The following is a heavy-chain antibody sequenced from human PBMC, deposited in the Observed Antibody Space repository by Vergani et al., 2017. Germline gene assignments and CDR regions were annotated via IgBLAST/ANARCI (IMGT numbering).Heavy chain of an antibody. CDR2: IYHSGGA. V-gene: IGHV4-38-2*01. Sequence: QVQLEESGPRLVKPSETLSLTCAVSGYSISSAYYWGWIRQPPGKGLEWIGNIYHSGGAYYNPSLKGRVTMSVDTSKNQFSLEVTSVTAADTAIYFCARTESFILRYCHWALWGQGTLVTVSS. J-gene: IGHJ4*02. D-gene: IGHD3-9*01. CDR3: ARTESFILRYCHWAL. CDR1: GYSISSAYY.